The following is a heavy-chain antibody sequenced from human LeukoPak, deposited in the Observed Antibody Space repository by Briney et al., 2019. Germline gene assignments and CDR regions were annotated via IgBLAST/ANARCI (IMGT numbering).Heavy chain of an antibody. J-gene: IGHJ4*02. Sequence: TGGSLRLSCAASGFTFSSYDMHWVRQATGRGLEWVSAIGTAGDTYYPGSVKGRFTISRDNSKNTLYLQMNSLRAEDTAVYYCARDSRSRHRQQLAGARGLDYWGQGTLVTVSS. CDR2: IGTAGDT. CDR1: GFTFSSYD. D-gene: IGHD6-13*01. CDR3: ARDSRSRHRQQLAGARGLDY. V-gene: IGHV3-13*01.